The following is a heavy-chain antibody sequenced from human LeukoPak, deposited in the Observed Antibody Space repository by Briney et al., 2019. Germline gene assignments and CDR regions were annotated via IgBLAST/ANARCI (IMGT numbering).Heavy chain of an antibody. D-gene: IGHD2-21*02. V-gene: IGHV3-7*03. CDR1: GFTFSSYW. J-gene: IGHJ4*02. Sequence: GGSLRLSCAASGFTFSSYWMSWVRQAPGKGLEWVANIKQDGSEKYYVDSVKGRFTISRDNSKNTLYLQMNSLRAEDTAVYYCAKSSLIVVVTAIPIYFDYWGQGTLVTVSS. CDR3: AKSSLIVVVTAIPIYFDY. CDR2: IKQDGSEK.